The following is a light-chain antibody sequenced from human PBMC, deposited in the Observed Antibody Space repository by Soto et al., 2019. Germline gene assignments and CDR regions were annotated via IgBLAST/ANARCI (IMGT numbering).Light chain of an antibody. CDR3: QQTFYIPRT. CDR2: GAS. CDR1: QNVWTY. V-gene: IGKV1-39*01. J-gene: IGKJ2*01. Sequence: DIQMTQSPPSLSASVGDRVTITCRASQNVWTYLNWYQQKPGKAPRLLLYGASDLEDGVPARFSGSGSGTDFTLTISSLQPEDYATYYCQQTFYIPRTVGQGTKVDSK.